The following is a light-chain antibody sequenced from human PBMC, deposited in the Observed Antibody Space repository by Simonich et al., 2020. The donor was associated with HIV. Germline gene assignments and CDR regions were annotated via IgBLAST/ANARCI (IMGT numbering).Light chain of an antibody. CDR3: CSYAGTTFVV. CDR1: SSDVGGYNL. CDR2: VDI. J-gene: IGLJ2*01. Sequence: QSALTQPASVSGSPGQSITISCTGTSSDVGGYNLVYWYQHYPGKAPKLMISVDIKRPSGVSNRFSGSKSGNTASLTISGLQAEDEADYYCCSYAGTTFVVFGGGTKLTVL. V-gene: IGLV2-23*01.